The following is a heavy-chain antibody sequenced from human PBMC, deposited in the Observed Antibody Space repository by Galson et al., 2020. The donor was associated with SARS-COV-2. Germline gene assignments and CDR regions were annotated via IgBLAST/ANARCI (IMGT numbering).Heavy chain of an antibody. V-gene: IGHV3-30*04. CDR2: ISYDGSNQ. D-gene: IGHD3-22*01. CDR1: GFTLRRYA. Sequence: GGSLRLSCAASGFTLRRYAMHWVRQAPGKGLEWVAVISYDGSNQYYADSVKGRFTISRDNSKNTLYLQMNSLRAEDTAVYYCAREALMIVVVATFDYWGQGTLVTVSS. CDR3: AREALMIVVVATFDY. J-gene: IGHJ4*02.